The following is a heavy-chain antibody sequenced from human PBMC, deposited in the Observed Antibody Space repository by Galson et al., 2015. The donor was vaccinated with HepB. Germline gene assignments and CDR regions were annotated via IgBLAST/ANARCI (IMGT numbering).Heavy chain of an antibody. CDR1: GYPFINLG. V-gene: IGHV1-18*01. J-gene: IGHJ6*03. D-gene: IGHD1-26*01. CDR3: ARATSEATTRAYYNYMDV. Sequence: SVKVSCKASGYPFINLGITWVRQAPGQGLEWMGWISGYNGSTKYAQKVQGRLTMTTDTSTTTAYMELRSLRSDDTAVYYCARATSEATTRAYYNYMDVWGKGTTVAVSS. CDR2: ISGYNGST.